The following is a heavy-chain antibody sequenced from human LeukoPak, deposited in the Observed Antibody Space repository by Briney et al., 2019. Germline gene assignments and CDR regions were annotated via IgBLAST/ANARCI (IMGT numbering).Heavy chain of an antibody. D-gene: IGHD3-10*01. J-gene: IGHJ5*02. V-gene: IGHV1-2*02. CDR2: INPNSGGT. CDR3: ARHYYGSGSYSFLGVDWFDP. Sequence: ASVKVSCKASGYTFTDYYMHWVRQAPGQGLEWVGWINPNSGGTNYAQNFQGRVTMTRDTSINTAYMELSRLRSDDTAVYYCARHYYGSGSYSFLGVDWFDPRGQGTLVTVSS. CDR1: GYTFTDYY.